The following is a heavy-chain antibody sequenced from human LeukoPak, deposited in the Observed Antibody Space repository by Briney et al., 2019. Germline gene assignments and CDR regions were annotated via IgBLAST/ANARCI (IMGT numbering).Heavy chain of an antibody. J-gene: IGHJ4*02. D-gene: IGHD3-22*01. CDR1: GGSISSYY. CDR2: IYYSGST. CDR3: ARLPRSRYYYDSSGYYFDY. V-gene: IGHV4-59*01. Sequence: PSETLSLTCTVSGGSISSYYWSWIRQPPGKGLEWIGYIYYSGSTNYNPSLKSRVTISVDTSKNQFSLKLSSVTAADTAVYYCARLPRSRYYYDSSGYYFDYWGQGTLVTVSS.